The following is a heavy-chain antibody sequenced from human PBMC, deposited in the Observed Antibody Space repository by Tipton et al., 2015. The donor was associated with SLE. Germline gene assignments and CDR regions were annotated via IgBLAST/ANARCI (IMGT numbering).Heavy chain of an antibody. J-gene: IGHJ4*02. V-gene: IGHV3-7*03. CDR1: GFTFSRYA. CDR3: AKVPGRDIVVLGATTYFDY. D-gene: IGHD2-15*01. CDR2: IKQDGTEK. Sequence: SLRLSCVASGFTFSRYAIRWVRQAPEKGLEWVANIKQDGTEKYYVDSVKGRFTISRDDAKNALYLQMSSLRAEDTAVYYCAKVPGRDIVVLGATTYFDYWGQGTLVTASS.